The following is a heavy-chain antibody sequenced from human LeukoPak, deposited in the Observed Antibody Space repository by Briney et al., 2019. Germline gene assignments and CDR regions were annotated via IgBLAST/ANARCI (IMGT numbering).Heavy chain of an antibody. V-gene: IGHV3-66*01. D-gene: IGHD3-22*01. CDR1: GFTFSSYS. J-gene: IGHJ4*02. CDR2: IYSGGST. Sequence: GGSLRLSCAASGFTFSSYSMSWVRQAPGKGLEWVSVIYSGGSTYYADSVKGRFTISRDNSKNTLYLQMNSLRAEDTAVYYCARVLPDYYDSSGWLDYWGQGTLVTVSS. CDR3: ARVLPDYYDSSGWLDY.